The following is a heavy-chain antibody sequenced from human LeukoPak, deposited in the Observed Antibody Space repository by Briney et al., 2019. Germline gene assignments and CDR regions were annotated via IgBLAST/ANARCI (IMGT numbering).Heavy chain of an antibody. Sequence: SVTVSCKASGGTFSSYANSWVRQAPGQGLGWMGGIITIFGTANYAQKFQGRVTITADKSTSTAYMELSSLRSEDTAVYYCARGRYYGSGSYYPIDYWGQGTLVTVSS. CDR2: IITIFGTA. CDR1: GGTFSSYA. CDR3: ARGRYYGSGSYYPIDY. J-gene: IGHJ4*02. D-gene: IGHD3-10*01. V-gene: IGHV1-69*06.